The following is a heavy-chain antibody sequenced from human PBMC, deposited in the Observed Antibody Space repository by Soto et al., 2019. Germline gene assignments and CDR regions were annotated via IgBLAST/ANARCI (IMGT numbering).Heavy chain of an antibody. Sequence: SVKVSCKASGDTFSFYTINWVRQAPGLGLEWMGRVNPIVSMSNYAQKFQGRVTITADKSTNTAYMELRSLRSDDTAMYYCAMGYDYVWGSYRFSATFDYWGQGTLVTVSS. CDR1: GDTFSFYT. J-gene: IGHJ4*02. CDR2: VNPIVSMS. CDR3: AMGYDYVWGSYRFSATFDY. V-gene: IGHV1-69*02. D-gene: IGHD3-16*02.